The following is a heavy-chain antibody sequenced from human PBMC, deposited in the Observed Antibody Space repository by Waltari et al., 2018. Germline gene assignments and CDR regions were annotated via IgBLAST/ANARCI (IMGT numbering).Heavy chain of an antibody. CDR1: GGSISSSSYY. D-gene: IGHD3-22*01. CDR2: IYYSWST. J-gene: IGHJ4*02. V-gene: IGHV4-39*07. Sequence: QLQLQESGPGLVKPSETLSLTCTVSGGSISSSSYYWGWIRQPPGKGLEWIGSIYYSWSTYYNPSLKSRVTISVDTSKNQFSLKLSSVTAADTAVYYCARLVVGDSSGYYYPYWGQGTLVTVSS. CDR3: ARLVVGDSSGYYYPY.